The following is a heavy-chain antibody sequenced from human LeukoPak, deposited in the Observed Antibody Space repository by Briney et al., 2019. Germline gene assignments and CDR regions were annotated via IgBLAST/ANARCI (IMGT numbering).Heavy chain of an antibody. CDR2: ITPNSGGT. D-gene: IGHD2-2*01. CDR3: ARESGCGTTSCLAPADWFDP. J-gene: IGHJ5*02. CDR1: GYTFTAYY. V-gene: IGHV1-2*02. Sequence: GASVKVSCKASGYTFTAYYMHWVRLAPGQGLEWMGWITPNSGGTNYAQKFQGRVTMTRDTSISTAYMELSRLRSDDTALYYCARESGCGTTSCLAPADWFDPWGQGTLVTVSS.